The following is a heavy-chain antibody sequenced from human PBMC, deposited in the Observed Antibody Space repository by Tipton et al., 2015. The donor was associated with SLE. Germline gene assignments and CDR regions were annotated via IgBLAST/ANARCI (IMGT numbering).Heavy chain of an antibody. CDR1: GGSISSYY. CDR2: ISYGGRN. CDR3: VRDKRYFDSPVKY. D-gene: IGHD3-9*01. J-gene: IGHJ4*02. Sequence: TLSLTCTVSGGSISSYYWSWIRQPPGKGLEWIGSISYGGRNYYIPSLKSRVTISEDTPKNQFSLKLTSVTAADTAVYYCVRDKRYFDSPVKYWGQGILVTVSS. V-gene: IGHV4-39*07.